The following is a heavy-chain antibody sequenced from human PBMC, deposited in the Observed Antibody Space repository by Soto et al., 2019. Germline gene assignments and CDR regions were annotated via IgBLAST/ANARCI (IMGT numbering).Heavy chain of an antibody. D-gene: IGHD1-1*01. CDR3: ARGRYGDY. CDR2: ISAHNGNT. CDR1: GYTFTSYG. J-gene: IGHJ4*02. V-gene: IGHV1-18*01. Sequence: QVHLVQSGAEVKKPGASVKVSCKASGYTFTSYGITWVRQAPGQGLEWMGWISAHNGNTDYAQQLQCRVIVTRDTSTSTAYMELRSLISDDTAVYYCARGRYGDYWGQGALVTVSS.